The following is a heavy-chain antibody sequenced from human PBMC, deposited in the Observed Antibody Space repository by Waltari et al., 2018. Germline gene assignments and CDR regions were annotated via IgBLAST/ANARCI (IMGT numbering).Heavy chain of an antibody. V-gene: IGHV4-4*07. CDR1: GGSISSYY. CDR2: IYTSGST. D-gene: IGHD2-2*01. CDR3: ARTLVVPAAQTWYWFDP. Sequence: QVQLKESGPGLVKPSETLSLTCTVSGGSISSYYWSWIRQPAGKGLEWIGRIYTSGSTNYNPSLKSRVTMSVDTSKNQFSLKLSSVTAADTAVYYCARTLVVPAAQTWYWFDPWGQGTLVTVSS. J-gene: IGHJ5*02.